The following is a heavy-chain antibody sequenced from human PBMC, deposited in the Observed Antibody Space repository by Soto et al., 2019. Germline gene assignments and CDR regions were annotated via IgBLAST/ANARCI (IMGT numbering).Heavy chain of an antibody. CDR1: GFTFSDYD. J-gene: IGHJ5*02. V-gene: IGHV3-23*01. Sequence: GGSLRLSCAASGFTFSDYDMNWVRQAPGKVLEWVSAISGSSGSTYYADSVKGRFTISRDNSKNTLYLQMNSLRAEDTALYYCAKPRIAARPLYWFDPWGQGTLVTVSS. CDR3: AKPRIAARPLYWFDP. D-gene: IGHD6-6*01. CDR2: ISGSSGST.